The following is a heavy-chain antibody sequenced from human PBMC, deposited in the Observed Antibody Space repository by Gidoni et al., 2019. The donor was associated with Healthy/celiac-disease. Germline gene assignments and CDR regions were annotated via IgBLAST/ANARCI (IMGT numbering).Heavy chain of an antibody. J-gene: IGHJ4*02. V-gene: IGHV3-49*03. D-gene: IGHD3-22*01. CDR3: TSQPHYYDSSGYY. Sequence: EVQLVESGGGLVQPGRSLSLSCTASGFTFGDYAMSWFRQAPGKGLEWVGFIRSKAYGGTTEYAASVKGRFTISRDDSKSIPYLQMNSLKTEDTAVYYCTSQPHYYDSSGYYWGRGTLVTVSS. CDR1: GFTFGDYA. CDR2: IRSKAYGGTT.